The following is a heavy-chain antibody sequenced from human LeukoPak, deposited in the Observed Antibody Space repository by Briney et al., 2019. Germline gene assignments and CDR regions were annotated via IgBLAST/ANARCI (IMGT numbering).Heavy chain of an antibody. CDR1: GYSFTSYW. CDR3: ARQGSGYSSGYYFDY. J-gene: IGHJ4*02. V-gene: IGHV5-51*01. CDR2: IFPGDSDT. D-gene: IGHD6-19*01. Sequence: GESLKISCKGSGYSFTSYWIGWVRQMPGKGLEWMGIIFPGDSDTRYSASFQGQVTISAHKSISTAYLQWSSLKASDTAMYYCARQGSGYSSGYYFDYWGQGTLVTVSS.